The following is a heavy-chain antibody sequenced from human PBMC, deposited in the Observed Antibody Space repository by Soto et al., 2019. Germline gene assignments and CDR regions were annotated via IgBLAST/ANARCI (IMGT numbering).Heavy chain of an antibody. CDR3: TSHLRPTIAGGGDFDY. CDR1: GGSISSNNYY. J-gene: IGHJ4*02. V-gene: IGHV4-39*01. D-gene: IGHD3-16*01. Sequence: QLQLQQSGPGLVKPSETLSLTCSVSGGSISSNNYYWGWIRQPPGKGLEWLGSMSYSRTTYSNPSLKRRVTRPVDTSKNQFALKLTSGTASDTVVDYITSHLRPTIAGGGDFDYWGQGALVSGSS. CDR2: MSYSRTT.